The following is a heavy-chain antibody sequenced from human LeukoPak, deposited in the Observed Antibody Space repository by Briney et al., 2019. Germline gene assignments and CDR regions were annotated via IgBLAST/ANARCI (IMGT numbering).Heavy chain of an antibody. D-gene: IGHD6-19*01. CDR2: IDPSDSYT. V-gene: IGHV5-10-1*01. J-gene: IGHJ6*02. Sequence: GESLKISCKGSGYSFTSYWISWARQMPGKGLEWMGRIDPSDSYTNYSPSFQGHVTISADKSISTAYLQWSSLKASDTAMYYCATTLNSGWPYYYYYYGMDVWGQGTTVTVSS. CDR1: GYSFTSYW. CDR3: ATTLNSGWPYYYYYYGMDV.